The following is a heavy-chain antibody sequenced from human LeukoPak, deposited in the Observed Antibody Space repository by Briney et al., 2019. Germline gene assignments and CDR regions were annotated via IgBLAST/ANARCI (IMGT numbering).Heavy chain of an antibody. CDR1: GYTFTGYY. Sequence: GASVKVSCKASGYTFTGYYIHWVRQAPGQGLERMGWINPNSGGTNYTQNFQGRVTMTRDTSTSTAYVELSRLRSDDTAVYYCARRLGAGTTLGYWGQGTLVTVSS. CDR3: ARRLGAGTTLGY. V-gene: IGHV1-2*02. J-gene: IGHJ4*02. D-gene: IGHD1-1*01. CDR2: INPNSGGT.